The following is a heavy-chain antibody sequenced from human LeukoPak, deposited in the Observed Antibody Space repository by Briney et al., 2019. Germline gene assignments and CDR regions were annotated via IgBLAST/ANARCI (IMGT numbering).Heavy chain of an antibody. CDR3: AKAVGSSGYFSRDAFDI. V-gene: IGHV3-23*01. J-gene: IGHJ3*02. Sequence: PGGSLRLSYAPSGFTFSSYAMSWVRQAPGKGLEWAAVISGGGSGTYYADSVRGRFTISRDNSKNTVYLQMNSLRAEDTAIYYCAKAVGSSGYFSRDAFDIWGQGTMVTVSS. D-gene: IGHD3-22*01. CDR1: GFTFSSYA. CDR2: ISGGGSGT.